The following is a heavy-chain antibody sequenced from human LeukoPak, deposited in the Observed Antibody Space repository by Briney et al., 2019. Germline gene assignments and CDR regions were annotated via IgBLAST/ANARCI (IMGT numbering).Heavy chain of an antibody. CDR1: GGVISTYY. CDR2: IYFTGRT. V-gene: IGHV4-59*01. Sequence: SASLSLTCTVSGGVISTYYWSWIRQSPGTGLEWIGFIYFTGRTTYNPSLQSRVTISVDTSKNQFSLRLDSVTTADAAVYFCARDSGGYDYERAFDFWGQGTKVTVSS. D-gene: IGHD5-12*01. CDR3: ARDSGGYDYERAFDF. J-gene: IGHJ3*01.